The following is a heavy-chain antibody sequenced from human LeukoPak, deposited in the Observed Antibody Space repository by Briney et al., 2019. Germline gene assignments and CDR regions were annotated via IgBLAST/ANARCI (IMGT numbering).Heavy chain of an antibody. J-gene: IGHJ4*02. CDR1: GFTFSSFA. CDR3: ARGRLTLDY. Sequence: GGSLRLSCAASGFTFSSFAMSWARQAPGKGLEWVSVISYDGSNKYYADSVKGRFTISRDDSKNTLYLQMNSLRAEDTAVYYCARGRLTLDYWGQGTLVTVSS. V-gene: IGHV3-30-3*01. CDR2: ISYDGSNK.